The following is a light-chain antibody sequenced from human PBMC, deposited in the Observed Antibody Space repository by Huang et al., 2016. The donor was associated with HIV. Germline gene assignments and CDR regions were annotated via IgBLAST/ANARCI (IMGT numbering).Light chain of an antibody. V-gene: IGKV3-15*01. CDR1: QIVTTS. Sequence: EIVMTQSPASLSVSPGERATLSCRASQIVTTSVAWYQQRPGQAPRLLIYDASTRATGVSARFSGGGSGTEFTLTISGLQSEDVAVYYCHQYNAWQTFGQGTKLQIK. CDR2: DAS. J-gene: IGKJ2*01. CDR3: HQYNAWQT.